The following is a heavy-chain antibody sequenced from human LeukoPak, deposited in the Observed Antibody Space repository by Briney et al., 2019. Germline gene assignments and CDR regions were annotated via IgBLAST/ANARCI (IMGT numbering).Heavy chain of an antibody. J-gene: IGHJ3*02. Sequence: ASVTVSCKASGYTFTGYYMHWVRQAPGQGLEWMGWINPNSGGTNYAQKFQGRVTMTRDTSISTAYMELSRLRSDDTAVYYCARGGDAVAGNLDAFDIWGQGTMVTVSS. CDR2: INPNSGGT. CDR1: GYTFTGYY. V-gene: IGHV1-2*02. D-gene: IGHD6-19*01. CDR3: ARGGDAVAGNLDAFDI.